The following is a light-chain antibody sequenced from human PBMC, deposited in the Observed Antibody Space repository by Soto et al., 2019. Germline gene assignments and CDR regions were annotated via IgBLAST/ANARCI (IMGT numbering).Light chain of an antibody. CDR1: QSISSW. CDR3: QQYSSYSPYT. CDR2: KAS. V-gene: IGKV1-5*03. J-gene: IGKJ2*01. Sequence: DIQMTQSPSTLSASVGDRVTITCRASQSISSWLAWYLQKPGKAPKLLIYKASTLQDGVPSRFSGSGSGTEFTLAISSLQPDDFATYYCQQYSSYSPYTFGQGTKLEIK.